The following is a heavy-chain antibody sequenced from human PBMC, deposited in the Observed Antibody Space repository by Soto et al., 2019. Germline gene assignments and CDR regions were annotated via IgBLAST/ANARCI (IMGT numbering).Heavy chain of an antibody. CDR1: GFTFSSYA. Sequence: PGGSMRLSCAASGFTFSSYAMHWVRQAPGKGLEYVSAISSNGGSTYYANSVKGRFTISRDNSKTTLYLQMGSLRAEDMAVYYCARDSRAVAGKKGYFQHWGQGTLVTVSS. J-gene: IGHJ1*01. CDR2: ISSNGGST. CDR3: ARDSRAVAGKKGYFQH. D-gene: IGHD6-19*01. V-gene: IGHV3-64*01.